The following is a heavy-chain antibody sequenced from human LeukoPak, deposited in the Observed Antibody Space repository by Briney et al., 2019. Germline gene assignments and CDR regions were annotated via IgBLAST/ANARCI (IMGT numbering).Heavy chain of an antibody. V-gene: IGHV4-59*01. CDR1: GGSISSYY. CDR3: ARVDYSYGKGGAFDY. D-gene: IGHD5-18*01. CDR2: IYYSGST. Sequence: SETLSLTCTVSGGSISSYYWSWIRQPPGKGLEWIGYIYYSGSTNYNPSLKSRVTISVDTSKNQFSLKLSSVTAADTAVYYCARVDYSYGKGGAFDYWGQGTLVTVSS. J-gene: IGHJ4*02.